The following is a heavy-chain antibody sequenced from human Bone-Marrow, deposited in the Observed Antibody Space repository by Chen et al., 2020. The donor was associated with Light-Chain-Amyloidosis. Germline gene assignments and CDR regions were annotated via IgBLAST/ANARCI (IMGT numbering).Heavy chain of an antibody. CDR1: GVAFSSYD. CDR3: ARNGGGPYDSRGYQGDYYSLDV. J-gene: IGHJ6*02. CDR2: ISSRSSYI. D-gene: IGHD3-22*01. Sequence: EVQLVEPGGGEAKPGGCWRLSTSDAGVAFSSYDLTWGRQDPGKGLEWVASISSRSSYIYYADSVKGRFTIARDNARKSLFLEMNTVRVDDTAVYYCARNGGGPYDSRGYQGDYYSLDVWGQGTTVTVSS. V-gene: IGHV3-21*02.